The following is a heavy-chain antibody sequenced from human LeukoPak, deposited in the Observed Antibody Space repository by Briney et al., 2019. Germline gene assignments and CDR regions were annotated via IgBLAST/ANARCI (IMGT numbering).Heavy chain of an antibody. CDR1: GFTFSTYN. J-gene: IGHJ6*03. D-gene: IGHD3-3*01. CDR2: ITSTSSYI. CDR3: ARDPGGYDFWSGYSYYMDV. Sequence: GGSLRLSCEASGFTFSTYNMNWVRQAPGKRLEWVSSITSTSSYIYYADSVKGRFTISRDNAKNSLYLQMNSLRAEDTAVYYCARDPGGYDFWSGYSYYMDVWGKGTTVTVSS. V-gene: IGHV3-21*01.